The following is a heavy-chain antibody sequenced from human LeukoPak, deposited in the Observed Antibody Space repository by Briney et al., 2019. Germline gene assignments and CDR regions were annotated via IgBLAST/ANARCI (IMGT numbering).Heavy chain of an antibody. J-gene: IGHJ5*02. CDR2: INPNGGGT. V-gene: IGHV1-2*02. CDR1: GYTLNVYY. D-gene: IGHD2-2*02. CDR3: ARAQKAYCSSPSCHTDP. Sequence: ASVKVSCKASGYTLNVYYIHWVRQAPGQGLEWMGWINPNGGGTNYAQEFQGRVTMTRDTSISTAYMELSSLRYDDTAVYYCARAQKAYCSSPSCHTDPWGQGTLVTVSS.